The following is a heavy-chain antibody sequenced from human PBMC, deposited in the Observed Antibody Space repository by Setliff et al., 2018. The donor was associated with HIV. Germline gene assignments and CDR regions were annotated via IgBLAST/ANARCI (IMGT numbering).Heavy chain of an antibody. J-gene: IGHJ3*02. D-gene: IGHD6-13*01. Sequence: ASVKVSCKASGHTFTNVDTHWLRRAPGQGLEWMGWINPNSGGTNYAQKFQGRVNMTRDTSISTTYMELSRLRSDDTAVYYCARDPGYKSTWYGVFDIWGQGTMVTVSS. CDR3: ARDPGYKSTWYGVFDI. CDR1: GHTFTNVD. CDR2: INPNSGGT. V-gene: IGHV1-2*02.